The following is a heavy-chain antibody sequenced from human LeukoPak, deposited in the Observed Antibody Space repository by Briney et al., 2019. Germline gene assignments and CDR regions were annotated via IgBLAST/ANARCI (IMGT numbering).Heavy chain of an antibody. J-gene: IGHJ3*02. CDR3: ARHCSGGSCYPSDAFDI. CDR1: GGSISSYY. V-gene: IGHV4-59*08. D-gene: IGHD2-15*01. Sequence: SETLSLTCTVSGGSISSYYWSWIRQPPGKGLEWIGYIYYSGSTNYNPSLKSRVTISVDTSKNQFSLKLSSVTAADTAVYYCARHCSGGSCYPSDAFDIWGQGTMVTVSS. CDR2: IYYSGST.